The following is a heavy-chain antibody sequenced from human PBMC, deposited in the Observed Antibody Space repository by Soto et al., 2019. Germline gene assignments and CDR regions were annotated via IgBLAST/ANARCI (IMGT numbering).Heavy chain of an antibody. D-gene: IGHD6-19*01. CDR3: ARAVAVAADFDY. CDR2: INPSGGST. Sequence: ASVKVSCKASGYTFTSYYMHWVRQAPGQGLEWMGIINPSGGSTSYAQKFQGRVTITRDTSASTAYMELSSLRSEDTAVYYCARAVAVAADFDYWGQGTLVSVSS. CDR1: GYTFTSYY. V-gene: IGHV1-46*01. J-gene: IGHJ4*02.